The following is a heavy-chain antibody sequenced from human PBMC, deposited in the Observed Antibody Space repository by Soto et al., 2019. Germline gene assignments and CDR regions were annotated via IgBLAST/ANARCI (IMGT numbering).Heavy chain of an antibody. D-gene: IGHD1-7*01. CDR2: IYPGDSDT. Sequence: GESLKISCKGSGYSFTSYWIGLVRQMPGKGLEWMGIIYPGDSDTRYSPSFQGQVTISADKSISTAYLQWSSLKASDTAMYYCARHWTGTKGPYYYGMDVWGQGTTVTVSS. CDR1: GYSFTSYW. CDR3: ARHWTGTKGPYYYGMDV. V-gene: IGHV5-51*01. J-gene: IGHJ6*02.